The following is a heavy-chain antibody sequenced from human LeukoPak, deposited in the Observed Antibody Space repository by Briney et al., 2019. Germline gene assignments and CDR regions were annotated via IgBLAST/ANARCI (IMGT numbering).Heavy chain of an antibody. Sequence: GASVKVSCKASGYTFISYMITWVRQAPGHGLEWMGWISTYNGQTNYAPNLQDRVKMTTDRSTSTAYMELRNLRSDDTAVYYCARERGQYYYDSSEGFDYWGQGTLVTVSS. D-gene: IGHD3-22*01. CDR1: GYTFISYM. V-gene: IGHV1-18*01. CDR3: ARERGQYYYDSSEGFDY. J-gene: IGHJ4*02. CDR2: ISTYNGQT.